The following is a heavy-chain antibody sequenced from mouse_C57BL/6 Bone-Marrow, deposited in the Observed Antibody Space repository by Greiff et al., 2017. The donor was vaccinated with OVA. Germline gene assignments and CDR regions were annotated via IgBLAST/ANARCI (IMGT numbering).Heavy chain of an antibody. CDR2: ISSGGSTI. Sequence: VQLKESGGGLVKPGGSLKLSCAASGFTFSDYGMHWVRQAPEKGLEWVAYISSGGSTIYYADTVKGRFTISRDNAKNTLCLQMSRLSSEDTAMYYCERDDGSSYWYFDVWGTGTTVTVSS. CDR1: GFTFSDYG. V-gene: IGHV5-17*01. J-gene: IGHJ1*03. D-gene: IGHD1-1*01. CDR3: ERDDGSSYWYFDV.